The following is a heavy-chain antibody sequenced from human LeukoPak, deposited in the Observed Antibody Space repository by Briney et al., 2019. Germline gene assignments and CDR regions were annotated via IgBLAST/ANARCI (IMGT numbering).Heavy chain of an antibody. CDR1: GGSISSGDYY. Sequence: SETLSLTCTVSGGSISSGDYYWSWIRQPPGKGLEWIGEINHSGSTNYNPSLKSRVTISVDTSKNQFSLKLSSVTAADTAVYYCARLYYDFWSGYSSYYYYGMDVWGQGTTVTVSS. CDR2: INHSGST. D-gene: IGHD3-3*01. CDR3: ARLYYDFWSGYSSYYYYGMDV. J-gene: IGHJ6*02. V-gene: IGHV4-39*07.